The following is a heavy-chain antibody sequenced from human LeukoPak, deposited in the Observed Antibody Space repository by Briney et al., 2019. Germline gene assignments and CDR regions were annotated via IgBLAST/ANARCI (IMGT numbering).Heavy chain of an antibody. CDR3: AREGCRITMVRGVIRSLGMDV. CDR2: INPNSGGT. V-gene: IGHV1-2*04. Sequence: ASVKVACKASGYTFTGYYMHWVRQPPGQGLGWRGWINPNSGGTNYAQKFQGWVTMTRDTSISTAYMELSRLRSDDTAVYYCAREGCRITMVRGVIRSLGMDVWGKGTTVTVSS. J-gene: IGHJ6*04. CDR1: GYTFTGYY. D-gene: IGHD3-10*01.